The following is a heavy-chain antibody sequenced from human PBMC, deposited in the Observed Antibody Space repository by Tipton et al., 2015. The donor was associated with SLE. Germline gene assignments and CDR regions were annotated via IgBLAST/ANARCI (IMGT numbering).Heavy chain of an antibody. D-gene: IGHD2/OR15-2a*01. V-gene: IGHV4-39*07. CDR1: GGSISSFSSF. Sequence: TLSLTCTVSGGSISSFSSFWGWFRQSPGKGLEWIGNIYDSRSTYYNPSLKSRVTMSIDTSKNHFSLILSSVTAADTAVYYCARLSQSRLFDYWGQGTLVTVPS. CDR2: IYDSRST. CDR3: ARLSQSRLFDY. J-gene: IGHJ4*02.